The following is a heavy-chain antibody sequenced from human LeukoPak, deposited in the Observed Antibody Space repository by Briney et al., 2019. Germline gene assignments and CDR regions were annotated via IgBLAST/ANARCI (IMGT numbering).Heavy chain of an antibody. V-gene: IGHV3-33*01. CDR2: IWYDGSNK. CDR3: ARDLFTYYGMDV. CDR1: GFTFSSYG. J-gene: IGHJ6*02. Sequence: PGGSLRLSCAASGFTFSSYGMHWVRQAPGKGLEWVAVIWYDGSNKYYADSVKGRFTISRDNSMNTLYLQMNSLRAEDTAVYYCARDLFTYYGMDVWGQGTTVTVSS.